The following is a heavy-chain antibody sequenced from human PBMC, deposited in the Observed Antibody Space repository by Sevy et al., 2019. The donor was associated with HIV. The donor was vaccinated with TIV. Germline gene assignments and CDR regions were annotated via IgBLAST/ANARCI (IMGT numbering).Heavy chain of an antibody. Sequence: GGSLRLSCAASGFTFRTYGMQWVRQAPGKGLEWVAFIRYDGNNKYYTDSVKGRFTISGDNSKNTLYLHMNSLRAEDTAVYYCANGDYYFDYWGQGTLVTVSS. CDR3: ANGDYYFDY. CDR2: IRYDGNNK. D-gene: IGHD2-21*02. CDR1: GFTFRTYG. J-gene: IGHJ4*02. V-gene: IGHV3-30*02.